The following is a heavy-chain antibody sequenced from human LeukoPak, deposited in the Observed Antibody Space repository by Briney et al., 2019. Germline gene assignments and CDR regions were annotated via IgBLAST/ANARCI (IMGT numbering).Heavy chain of an antibody. CDR2: IYYSGST. Sequence: PSETLSLTCTVSGGSISSSSYYWGWIRQPPGKGLEWIGSIYYSGSTYYNPSLKSRVTISVDTSKNQFSLKLSSVTAADTAVYYCARRAGDYWGQGTLVIVSS. CDR3: ARRAGDY. CDR1: GGSISSSSYY. V-gene: IGHV4-39*01. J-gene: IGHJ4*02. D-gene: IGHD4/OR15-4a*01.